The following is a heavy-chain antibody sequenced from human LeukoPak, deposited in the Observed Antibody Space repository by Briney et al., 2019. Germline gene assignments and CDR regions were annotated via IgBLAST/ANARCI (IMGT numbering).Heavy chain of an antibody. CDR1: GFTFSSYE. Sequence: GGSLRLSCTASGFTFSSYEMNWVRQAPGKGLEWVSYISSSGSTISYADSVRGRSTISRDNAKNSLYLQMNSLRAEDTAVYYCAREFGGFGFDPWGQGTLVTVSS. J-gene: IGHJ5*02. D-gene: IGHD3-10*01. CDR2: ISSSGSTI. CDR3: AREFGGFGFDP. V-gene: IGHV3-48*03.